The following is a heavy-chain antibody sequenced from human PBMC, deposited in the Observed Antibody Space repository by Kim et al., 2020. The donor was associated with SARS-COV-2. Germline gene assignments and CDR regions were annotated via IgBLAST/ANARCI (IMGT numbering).Heavy chain of an antibody. V-gene: IGHV3-30*02. CDR3: AKDKADGASGGYYFDY. J-gene: IGHJ4*02. Sequence: SVKGRFTISRDNSKNTLYLQMNSLRAEDTAVYYCAKDKADGASGGYYFDYWGQGTLVTVSS. D-gene: IGHD3-16*01.